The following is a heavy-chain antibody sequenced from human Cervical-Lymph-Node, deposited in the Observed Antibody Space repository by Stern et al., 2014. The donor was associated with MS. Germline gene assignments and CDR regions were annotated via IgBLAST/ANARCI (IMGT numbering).Heavy chain of an antibody. J-gene: IGHJ3*02. CDR2: IIPILVTG. CDR3: ARDQRHLGSGSFAFDI. Sequence: VQLLESWAEVKKPASAEKGSCKASGGSFSSYAFNWVRQGPGERFGWMGGIIPILVTGNYAQKFQGRVTITADESINTVYLEVSSLRPEDTAVYCARDQRHLGSGSFAFDIWGQGTMVTVSS. CDR1: GGSFSSYA. V-gene: IGHV1-69*01. D-gene: IGHD3-10*01.